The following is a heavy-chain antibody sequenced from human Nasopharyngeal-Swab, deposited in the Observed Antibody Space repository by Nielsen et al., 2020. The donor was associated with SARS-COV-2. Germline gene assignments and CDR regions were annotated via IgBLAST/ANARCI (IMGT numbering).Heavy chain of an antibody. V-gene: IGHV3-74*01. CDR2: INEHGSTI. Sequence: GGSLRLSCVASGFTFSSYCMHWVRQVPGKGLVWVSRINEHGSTINHADSVEGRFTISRDNAKKTLFLQMNSLRAEDTAVYYCGRDLGGRFSTWGQGTLVTVSS. CDR3: GRDLGGRFST. CDR1: GFTFSSYC. J-gene: IGHJ5*02. D-gene: IGHD3-16*01.